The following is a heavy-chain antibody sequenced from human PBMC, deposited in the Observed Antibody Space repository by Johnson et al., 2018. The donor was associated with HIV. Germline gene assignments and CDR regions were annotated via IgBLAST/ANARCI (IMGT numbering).Heavy chain of an antibody. Sequence: VQLVESGGGLVKPGGSPKLSCEASGFTFSNVWMHWVRQAPGKGLEWVGRIKSKSYGGTIDYAAPVKGRFTISRDDSKNTLYLQMNSLKTEDTAVYYCTTDLIRRYYGSGLRDAFDIWGQGTMVTVSS. CDR2: IKSKSYGGTI. J-gene: IGHJ3*02. CDR1: GFTFSNVW. CDR3: TTDLIRRYYGSGLRDAFDI. D-gene: IGHD3-10*01. V-gene: IGHV3-15*01.